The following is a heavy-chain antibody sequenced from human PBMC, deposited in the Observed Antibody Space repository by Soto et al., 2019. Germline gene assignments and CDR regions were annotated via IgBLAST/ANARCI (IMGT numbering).Heavy chain of an antibody. CDR2: IYYSGST. D-gene: IGHD5-18*01. CDR1: GGSTSSYY. J-gene: IGHJ4*02. Sequence: PSETLSLTCTVSGGSTSSYYWSWIRQPPGKGLEWIGYIYYSGSTNYNPSLKSRVTISVDTSKNQFSLKLSSVTAADTAVYYCARGVDTAIVDYWGQGTLVTVSS. CDR3: ARGVDTAIVDY. V-gene: IGHV4-59*01.